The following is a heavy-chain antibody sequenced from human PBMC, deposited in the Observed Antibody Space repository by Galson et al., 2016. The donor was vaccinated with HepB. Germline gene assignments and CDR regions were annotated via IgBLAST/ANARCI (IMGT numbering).Heavy chain of an antibody. Sequence: SLRLSCAASGFTFSNYGMHWVRQAPGKGLQWVALISDDGRDKQYADSLKGRFTDSRDNSKKTLFLQMNSLRAYDTAVSHCARLRGGYFDYWGQGALVTVSS. D-gene: IGHD2-15*01. CDR2: ISDDGRDK. CDR3: ARLRGGYFDY. V-gene: IGHV3-30*03. J-gene: IGHJ4*02. CDR1: GFTFSNYG.